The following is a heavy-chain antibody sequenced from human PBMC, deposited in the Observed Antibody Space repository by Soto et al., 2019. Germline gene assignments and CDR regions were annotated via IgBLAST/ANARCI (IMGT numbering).Heavy chain of an antibody. CDR1: GGTFSSYA. Sequence: SVKVSCKASGGTFSSYAISWVRQAPGQGLEWKGEIIPIFDTANYAQKFQGRVTITADESTSTAYKELSSLRSEDTAVYYCASGGSSSTSGYGYYYYGMDVWGQGTTVTVSS. CDR2: IIPIFDTA. D-gene: IGHD2-2*01. V-gene: IGHV1-69*13. CDR3: ASGGSSSTSGYGYYYYGMDV. J-gene: IGHJ6*02.